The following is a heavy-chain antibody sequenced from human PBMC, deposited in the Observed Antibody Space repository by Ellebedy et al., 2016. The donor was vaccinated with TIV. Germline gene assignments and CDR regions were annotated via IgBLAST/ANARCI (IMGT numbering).Heavy chain of an antibody. Sequence: GESLKISXAVSGFTFSTYWMSWVRQAPGKGLEWVATIKHDGSEKYFVDSVKGRFTISRDNAKNSLCLQMNSLRAEDTALYYCAREVGGGGAYWGQGTLVTVSS. CDR3: AREVGGGGAY. CDR1: GFTFSTYW. CDR2: IKHDGSEK. J-gene: IGHJ4*02. D-gene: IGHD2-21*01. V-gene: IGHV3-7*01.